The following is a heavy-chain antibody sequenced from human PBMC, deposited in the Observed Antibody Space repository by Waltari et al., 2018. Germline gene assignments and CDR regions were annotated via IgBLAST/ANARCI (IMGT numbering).Heavy chain of an antibody. Sequence: QVQLQESGPGLVKPSETLSLTCTVSGGSISSYYWSWIRQPPGKGLEWIGYIYTSGSTNYNPSLKRRVTISVDTSKNQCSLKLSSVTAADTAVYYCASIAAAPYYYYYYMDVWGKGTTVTVAS. D-gene: IGHD6-13*01. V-gene: IGHV4-4*09. CDR1: GGSISSYY. CDR2: IYTSGST. CDR3: ASIAAAPYYYYYYMDV. J-gene: IGHJ6*03.